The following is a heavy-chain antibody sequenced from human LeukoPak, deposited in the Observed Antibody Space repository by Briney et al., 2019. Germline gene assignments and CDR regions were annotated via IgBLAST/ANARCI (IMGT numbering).Heavy chain of an antibody. CDR3: AKDINPWLLTGEFDY. CDR2: SSGSGGST. D-gene: IGHD2-15*01. Sequence: GGSLRLSCAASGFCFGGYGMSWVRQAPGKGLEWVSVSSGSGGSTNYAASVKGRFSISRDDSKKTLYLQLTSLRAEDTAIYYCAKDINPWLLTGEFDYWGQGTLVTVAS. J-gene: IGHJ4*02. V-gene: IGHV3-23*01. CDR1: GFCFGGYG.